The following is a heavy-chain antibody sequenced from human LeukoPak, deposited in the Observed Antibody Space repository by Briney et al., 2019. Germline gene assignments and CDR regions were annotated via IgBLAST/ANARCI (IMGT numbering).Heavy chain of an antibody. V-gene: IGHV4-34*01. Sequence: PSETLSLTCAVYGGSFSGYYWSWIRQPPGKGLEWIGEINHSGSTNYNPSLKSRVTISVDTSKNQFSLKLSSVTAADTAVYYCARDGYNSRTFDYWGRGTLVTVSS. CDR3: ARDGYNSRTFDY. CDR1: GGSFSGYY. D-gene: IGHD5-24*01. J-gene: IGHJ4*02. CDR2: INHSGST.